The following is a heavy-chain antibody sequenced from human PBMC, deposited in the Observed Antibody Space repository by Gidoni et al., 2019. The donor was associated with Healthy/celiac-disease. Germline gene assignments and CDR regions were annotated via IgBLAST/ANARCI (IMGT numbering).Heavy chain of an antibody. J-gene: IGHJ4*02. V-gene: IGHV1-18*01. CDR3: ARGEYYDSSGHYLDY. CDR2: ISAYNGNT. CDR1: GYTFTSYG. Sequence: QVQLVQSGAEVKKPGASVKVSCQASGYTFTSYGISWVRLAPGQGLEWMGWISAYNGNTNYAQKLQGRVTMTTDTSTSTDYMELRSLRSDDTAVYYCARGEYYDSSGHYLDYWGQGTLVTVSS. D-gene: IGHD3-22*01.